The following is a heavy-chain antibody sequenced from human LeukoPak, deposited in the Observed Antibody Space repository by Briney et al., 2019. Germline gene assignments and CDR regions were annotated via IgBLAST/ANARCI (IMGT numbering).Heavy chain of an antibody. Sequence: SQTLSLTCTVSGGSISIGGYYWSWIRQHPGKGLEWIGYIYYNGNTYYNPSLKSRLTISGDTSENQFSLKLSSVTAADTAVYYCVRNFDSYNAFDIWGQGTMVTVSS. CDR1: GGSISIGGYY. J-gene: IGHJ3*02. CDR2: IYYNGNT. CDR3: VRNFDSYNAFDI. D-gene: IGHD3-22*01. V-gene: IGHV4-31*03.